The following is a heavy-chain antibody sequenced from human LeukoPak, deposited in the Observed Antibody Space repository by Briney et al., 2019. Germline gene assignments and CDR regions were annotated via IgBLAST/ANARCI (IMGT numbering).Heavy chain of an antibody. Sequence: GSLRLSCAASGFTFSSYSMNWVRQAPGKGLEWVSSISSSSSYIYYADSVKGRFTISRDNAKNSLYLQMNSLRAEDTAVYYCARGQQLVLGPSLDPWGQGTLVTVSS. CDR2: ISSSSSYI. J-gene: IGHJ5*02. CDR1: GFTFSSYS. V-gene: IGHV3-21*01. CDR3: ARGQQLVLGPSLDP. D-gene: IGHD6-6*01.